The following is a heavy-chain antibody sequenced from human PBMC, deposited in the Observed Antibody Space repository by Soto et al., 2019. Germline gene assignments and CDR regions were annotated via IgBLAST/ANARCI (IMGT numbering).Heavy chain of an antibody. CDR2: IIPIFGTA. D-gene: IGHD2-15*01. V-gene: IGHV1-69*01. J-gene: IGHJ6*02. CDR1: GGTFSSYA. Sequence: QVQLVQSGAEVKKPGSSVKVSCKAPGGTFSSYAISWVRQAPGQGLEWMGGIIPIFGTANYAQKFQGRVTITADESTSTGYMELSSVRTEDTAVYYCARSQGGSSSLDIYSYYYYGMDVWGQGTTVTVSS. CDR3: ARSQGGSSSLDIYSYYYYGMDV.